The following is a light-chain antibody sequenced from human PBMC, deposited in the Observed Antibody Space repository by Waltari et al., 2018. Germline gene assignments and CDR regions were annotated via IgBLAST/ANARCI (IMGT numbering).Light chain of an antibody. CDR2: WAS. J-gene: IGKJ2*01. CDR1: QSVLFSSDNKNY. Sequence: DIVMTQSPDSLTVSLGERATINCKSSQSVLFSSDNKNYLAWYQPKPGQTPKLLIYWASTRESGVPDRFSGSGSGKDFTLTISSLQAEDVAVYFCQQYYIAQYTFGQGTKLEIK. CDR3: QQYYIAQYT. V-gene: IGKV4-1*01.